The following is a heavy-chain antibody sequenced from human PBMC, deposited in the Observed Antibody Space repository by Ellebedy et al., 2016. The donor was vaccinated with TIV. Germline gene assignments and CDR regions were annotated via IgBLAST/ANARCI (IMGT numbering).Heavy chain of an antibody. Sequence: ASVKVSCKASGYTFAAYYLHWVRQAPGQGLEWMGWINPNSDGTNYAQKFQGWVTMTRDTSITTAYMELSSLKSDDTAVYYCARDLFPGYSSSWFYFDYWGQGTLVTVSS. J-gene: IGHJ4*02. CDR3: ARDLFPGYSSSWFYFDY. CDR2: INPNSDGT. V-gene: IGHV1-2*04. CDR1: GYTFAAYY. D-gene: IGHD6-13*01.